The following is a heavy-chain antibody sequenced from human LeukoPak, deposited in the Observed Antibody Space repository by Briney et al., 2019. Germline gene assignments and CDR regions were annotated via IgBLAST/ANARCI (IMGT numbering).Heavy chain of an antibody. V-gene: IGHV3-66*01. CDR1: GFTVSSNY. CDR3: ARTGTTIRRNYYYYYMDV. J-gene: IGHJ6*03. CDR2: IYSGGST. D-gene: IGHD1-1*01. Sequence: GGSLRLSCAASGFTVSSNYMSWVRQAPGKGLEWVSVIYSGGSTYYADSVKGRFTISRDNSKNTLYLQMNSLRAEDTAVYYCARTGTTIRRNYYYYYMDVWGKGTTVTIS.